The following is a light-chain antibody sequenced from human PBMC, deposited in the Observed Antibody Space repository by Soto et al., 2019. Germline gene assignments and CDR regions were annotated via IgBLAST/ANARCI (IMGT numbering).Light chain of an antibody. CDR3: QQYYGTPWT. Sequence: DIVMTQSPDSLAVSLGERATINCKSSQSVLYSSNNKNYLAWYQQKQRQPPNLLIYWASTQRSGVPDRFSGSGSGKDFTITSSSLQAEDVAVYYCQQYYGTPWTFGQGTKVEIK. J-gene: IGKJ1*01. CDR1: QSVLYSSNNKNY. V-gene: IGKV4-1*01. CDR2: WAS.